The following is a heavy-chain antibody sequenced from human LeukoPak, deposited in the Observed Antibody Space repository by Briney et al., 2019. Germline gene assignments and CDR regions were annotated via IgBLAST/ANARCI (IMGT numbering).Heavy chain of an antibody. CDR1: GGSISSNSYY. J-gene: IGHJ6*03. CDR3: ARTTEAHSWRTRYYDYYMDV. Sequence: SETLSLTCAVSGGSISSNSYYWGWIRQPPGKGLEWIGSIYYSGSTYYNPSLKSRVTISVGTSKNQFSLKLSSVTAADTAVYYCARTTEAHSWRTRYYDYYMDVWGKGTTVTVSS. D-gene: IGHD6-13*01. V-gene: IGHV4-39*01. CDR2: IYYSGST.